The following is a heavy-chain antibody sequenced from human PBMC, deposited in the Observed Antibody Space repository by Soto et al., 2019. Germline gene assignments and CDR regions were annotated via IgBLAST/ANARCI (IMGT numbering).Heavy chain of an antibody. Sequence: VKVSCKASGYTFADFAISWVRQAPGQGLEWMGWISDYNGDTNYAQKFQGRVTMTRDTSTSTVYMELSSLRSEDTAMYYCARDPEGYIQLWYYFDYWGQGTLVTVSS. V-gene: IGHV1-18*01. CDR3: ARDPEGYIQLWYYFDY. J-gene: IGHJ4*02. CDR1: GYTFADFA. CDR2: ISDYNGDT. D-gene: IGHD5-18*01.